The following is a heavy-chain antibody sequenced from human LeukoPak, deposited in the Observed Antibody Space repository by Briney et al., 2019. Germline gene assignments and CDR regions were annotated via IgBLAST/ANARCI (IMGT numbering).Heavy chain of an antibody. J-gene: IGHJ4*02. CDR2: IYSGGST. D-gene: IGHD1-26*01. Sequence: GGSLRLSCAASGFTFSSYSMNWVRQAPGKGLEWVSVIYSGGSTYYADSVKGRFTISRDNSKNTLYLQMNSLRAEDTAVYYCARALSGSYCYFDYWGQGTLVTVSS. CDR3: ARALSGSYCYFDY. V-gene: IGHV3-66*01. CDR1: GFTFSSYS.